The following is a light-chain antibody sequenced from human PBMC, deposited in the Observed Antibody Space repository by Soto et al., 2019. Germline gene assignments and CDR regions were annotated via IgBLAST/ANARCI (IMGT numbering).Light chain of an antibody. Sequence: DIQMTQSPSSLSASVGDRVTITCRASQGISTYLNCYQQKPGKAPKLLIYAASSLQSGVPSRFSGSGSETDFTLTISSLQPEDFAPYSCQQSYSTTWTFGQGTKVEIK. CDR1: QGISTY. V-gene: IGKV1-39*01. CDR2: AAS. CDR3: QQSYSTTWT. J-gene: IGKJ1*01.